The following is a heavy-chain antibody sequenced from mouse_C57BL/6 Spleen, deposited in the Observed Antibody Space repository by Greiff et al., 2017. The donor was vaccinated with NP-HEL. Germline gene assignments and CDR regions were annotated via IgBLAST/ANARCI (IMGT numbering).Heavy chain of an antibody. J-gene: IGHJ1*03. CDR2: IWSGGST. D-gene: IGHD4-1*01. Sequence: VQLQQSGPGLVQLSQSLSITCTVSGFSLTSYGVHWVRQSPGKGLEWLGVIWSGGSTDYNAAFISRLSISKDNSKSQVFFKMNSLQADETAIYYWARKGELGGAYWYFDVWGTGTTVTVSS. CDR1: GFSLTSYG. CDR3: ARKGELGGAYWYFDV. V-gene: IGHV2-2*01.